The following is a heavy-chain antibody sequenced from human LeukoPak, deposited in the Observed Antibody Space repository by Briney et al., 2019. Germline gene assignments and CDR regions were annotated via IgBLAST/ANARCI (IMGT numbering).Heavy chain of an antibody. CDR3: AGSLAYCGGDCRLGDY. D-gene: IGHD2-21*02. V-gene: IGHV3-66*01. Sequence: AGGSPRLSCAASGFSVSINYMSWVRQAPWTGLEWVSVIYSGGSTYYADSVKGRFTISRDNSMNTLYLQMNSLRAEDTAVYYCAGSLAYCGGDCRLGDYWGQGTLVTVSS. CDR1: GFSVSINY. CDR2: IYSGGST. J-gene: IGHJ4*02.